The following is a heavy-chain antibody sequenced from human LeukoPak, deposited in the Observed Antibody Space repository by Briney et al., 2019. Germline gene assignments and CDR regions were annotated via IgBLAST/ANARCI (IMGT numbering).Heavy chain of an antibody. D-gene: IGHD2-21*02. Sequence: SETLSLTCTVSGYSISSGYYWGWIRQPPGKGLEWIGSIYHSGSTYYNPSLKSRVTISVDTSKNQFSLKLSSVTAADTAVYYCASNVVVTATLDYWGQGTLVTVSS. V-gene: IGHV4-38-2*02. CDR1: GYSISSGYY. J-gene: IGHJ4*02. CDR2: IYHSGST. CDR3: ASNVVVTATLDY.